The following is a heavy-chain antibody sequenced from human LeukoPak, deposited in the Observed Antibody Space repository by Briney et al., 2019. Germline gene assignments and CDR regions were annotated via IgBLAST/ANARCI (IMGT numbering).Heavy chain of an antibody. V-gene: IGHV4-34*01. J-gene: IGHJ4*02. CDR1: GGSFSGYY. D-gene: IGHD2-2*01. CDR3: ARDGDRRYCSSTSCYEDY. CDR2: INHSGST. Sequence: SETLSLTCAVYGGSFSGYYWSWIRQPPGKGLEWIGEINHSGSTNYNPSLKSRVTISVDTSKNQFSLKLSSVTAADTAVYYCARDGDRRYCSSTSCYEDYWGQGTLVTVPS.